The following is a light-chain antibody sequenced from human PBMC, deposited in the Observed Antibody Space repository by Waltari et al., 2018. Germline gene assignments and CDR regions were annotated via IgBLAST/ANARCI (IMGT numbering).Light chain of an antibody. CDR2: KAS. CDR1: QSLSSW. V-gene: IGKV1-5*03. Sequence: DIQMTQSPSTLSASVGDRVTITCRASQSLSSWLAWYQQKPGKAPNLLIYKASTLESGVPSRFSASGSGTEFTLTISSLQPEDFATYHCQQYSSYRAFGQGTTVEIK. J-gene: IGKJ1*01. CDR3: QQYSSYRA.